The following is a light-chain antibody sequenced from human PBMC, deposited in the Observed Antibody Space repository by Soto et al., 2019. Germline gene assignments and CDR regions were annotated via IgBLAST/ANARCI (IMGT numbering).Light chain of an antibody. CDR2: GAS. CDR1: HHVATN. CDR3: QQYTARPPWT. V-gene: IGKV3-15*01. J-gene: IGKJ1*01. Sequence: EIVMTQSPVTLSVSPGERATLSCRASHHVATNLAWYQQKPGQPPRLLIYGASTRATGVSARFSGSGSGTEFTLTISSLQSDDFAVYDCQQYTARPPWTFGQGTRV.